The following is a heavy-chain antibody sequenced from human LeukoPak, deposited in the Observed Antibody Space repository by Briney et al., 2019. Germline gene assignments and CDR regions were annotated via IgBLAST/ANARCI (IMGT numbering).Heavy chain of an antibody. V-gene: IGHV4-59*01. Sequence: SETLSLTCSVSDGSINSYYWNWIRRPPGKGLEWIGYIYYNGNTNYSPSLKSRVTMSVDTSKNLFSLKVSSVTAADTAVYYCARHYISGWSDYWGQGTLVTVSS. CDR2: IYYNGNT. D-gene: IGHD6-19*01. J-gene: IGHJ4*02. CDR3: ARHYISGWSDY. CDR1: DGSINSYY.